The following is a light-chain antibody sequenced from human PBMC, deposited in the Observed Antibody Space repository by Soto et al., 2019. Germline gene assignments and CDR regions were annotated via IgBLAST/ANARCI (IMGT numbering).Light chain of an antibody. V-gene: IGLV2-14*01. CDR3: SSYKTGSTVV. CDR2: EVS. CDR1: SSDIGYYNY. Sequence: QSALTQPASVSGSPGQSITISCTGTSSDIGYYNYVSWYQQYPGKAPKLIIYEVSNRPLGVSTRFSGSKSANTASLTISGLQAEDEADYHCSSYKTGSTVVFGTGTKLTVL. J-gene: IGLJ1*01.